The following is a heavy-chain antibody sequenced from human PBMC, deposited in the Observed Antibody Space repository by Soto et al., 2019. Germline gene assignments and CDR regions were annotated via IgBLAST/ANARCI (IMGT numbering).Heavy chain of an antibody. J-gene: IGHJ3*02. CDR3: ARDMPDDGVDI. CDR1: GGPFSSYG. CDR2: IIPIIDTT. D-gene: IGHD2-2*01. Sequence: QVQLVQSGAEVTKPGSSVKVSCKASGGPFSSYGFSWVRQAPGQGLEWMGGIIPIIDTTNYARKVQGRVTITADESTSTAYXEXSSLTSAXAAGYYGARDMPDDGVDIWGQGTMVTVSS. V-gene: IGHV1-69*01.